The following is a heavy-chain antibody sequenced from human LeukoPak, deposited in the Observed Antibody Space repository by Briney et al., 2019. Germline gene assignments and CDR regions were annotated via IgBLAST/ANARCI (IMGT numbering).Heavy chain of an antibody. V-gene: IGHV1-2*02. CDR2: INPNSGGT. D-gene: IGHD2-2*01. CDR3: ARDMEGLVVVPAAIDY. CDR1: GYTFTGYY. J-gene: IGHJ4*02. Sequence: GASVKVSCKASGYTFTGYYMHWVRQAPGQGLEWMGWINPNSGGTNYAQKFQGRVTMTRDTSISTAYMELSRLRSDDTAVYYCARDMEGLVVVPAAIDYWGQGTLVTVSP.